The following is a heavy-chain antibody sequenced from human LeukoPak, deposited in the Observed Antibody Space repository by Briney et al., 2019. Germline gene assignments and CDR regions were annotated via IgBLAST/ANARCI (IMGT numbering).Heavy chain of an antibody. D-gene: IGHD3-22*01. CDR3: AKTEGYYFDSSAYLNY. V-gene: IGHV7-4-1*02. Sequence: ASVTVSCKASGYTFTNYAMNWVRQAPGQGLEWMGWINTETGNPTYAQGFTGRYVFSLDTSVSTAYLQINSLQAEDTAVYYCAKTEGYYFDSSAYLNYWGQGTLVTVSS. CDR2: INTETGNP. CDR1: GYTFTNYA. J-gene: IGHJ4*02.